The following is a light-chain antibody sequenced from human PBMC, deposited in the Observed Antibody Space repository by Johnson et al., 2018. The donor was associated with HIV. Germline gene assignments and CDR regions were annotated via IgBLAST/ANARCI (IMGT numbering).Light chain of an antibody. Sequence: QSVLTQPPSVSAAPGQKVTISCSGSNSNIGNNYVSWYQQFPGTAPKLLIYENNKRPSGIPDRFSGSKSGTSATLGIAGLQTGDEADYFCGTWDNSLNVYVFGTATKVTVL. CDR3: GTWDNSLNVYV. J-gene: IGLJ1*01. CDR1: NSNIGNNY. CDR2: ENN. V-gene: IGLV1-51*02.